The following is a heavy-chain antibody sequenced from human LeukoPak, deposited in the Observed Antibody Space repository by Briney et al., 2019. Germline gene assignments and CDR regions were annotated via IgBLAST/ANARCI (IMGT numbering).Heavy chain of an antibody. J-gene: IGHJ4*02. CDR3: ARDLGYSSSWYYFDY. V-gene: IGHV4-4*07. CDR1: GGSISSYY. CDR2: IYTSGST. D-gene: IGHD6-13*01. Sequence: SETLSLTCTVSGGSISSYYWSWIRQPAGKGLEWIGRIYTSGSTNYNPSLKSRATMSVDTSKNRFSLKLSSVTAADTAVYYCARDLGYSSSWYYFDYWGQGTLVTVSS.